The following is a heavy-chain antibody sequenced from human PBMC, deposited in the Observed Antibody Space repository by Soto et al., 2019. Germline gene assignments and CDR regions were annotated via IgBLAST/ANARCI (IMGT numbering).Heavy chain of an antibody. V-gene: IGHV4-59*02. CDR1: GGSVSIFF. CDR2: IYNTGST. Sequence: SETLSLTCNVSGGSVSIFFWTWIRHPPGKGLEWIGYIYNTGSTTYNPSLNSRVTISFDTSKNQFSLRLTSVTPADTAVYYCARGRMAVAGTNWFDPWGQGTLVTVSS. D-gene: IGHD6-19*01. CDR3: ARGRMAVAGTNWFDP. J-gene: IGHJ5*02.